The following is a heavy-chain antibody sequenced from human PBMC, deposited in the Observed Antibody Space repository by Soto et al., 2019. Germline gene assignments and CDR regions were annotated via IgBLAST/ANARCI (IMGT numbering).Heavy chain of an antibody. CDR2: ISHDGGT. D-gene: IGHD3-10*01. CDR3: ARGQLVWYGDLTPYHRDMDV. J-gene: IGHJ6*02. Sequence: KTSETLSLTCAFYGGSFDDFYWSWVRQSPGKGLEWVGEISHDGGTNYSPSLASRVSISVDTSKNQFSLHLGSVTAADTGLYYCARGQLVWYGDLTPYHRDMDVWGQGTTVTVS. CDR1: GGSFDDFY. V-gene: IGHV4-34*01.